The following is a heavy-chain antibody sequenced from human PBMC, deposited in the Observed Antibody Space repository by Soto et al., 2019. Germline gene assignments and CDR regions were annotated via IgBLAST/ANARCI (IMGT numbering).Heavy chain of an antibody. CDR2: ISYDGSNK. J-gene: IGHJ4*02. V-gene: IGHV3-30-3*01. D-gene: IGHD5-12*01. Sequence: PWGSLRLSCAASGFTFSSYAMHWVRQAPGKGLEWVAVISYDGSNKYYADSVKGRFTISRDNSKNTLYLQMNSLRAEDTAVYYCARDWWLQYLFDYWGQGTLVTVPQ. CDR3: ARDWWLQYLFDY. CDR1: GFTFSSYA.